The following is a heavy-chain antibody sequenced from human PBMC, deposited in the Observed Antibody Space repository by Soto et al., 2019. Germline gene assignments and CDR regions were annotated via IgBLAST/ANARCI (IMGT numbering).Heavy chain of an antibody. D-gene: IGHD3-9*01. J-gene: IGHJ3*01. Sequence: GKSLTISSTGSEYRFDNYWIVWVRQMPGKGLEWMGIIYPDDSDTRYSPPFQGQVTISADKSINTAYLQWTSLTASDTAMYYCARCTYDVLTGYISRAFDVWGQGTMVTVSS. CDR1: EYRFDNYW. CDR3: ARCTYDVLTGYISRAFDV. V-gene: IGHV5-51*01. CDR2: IYPDDSDT.